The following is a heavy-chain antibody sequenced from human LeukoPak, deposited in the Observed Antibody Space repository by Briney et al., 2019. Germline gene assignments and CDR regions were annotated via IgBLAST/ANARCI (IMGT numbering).Heavy chain of an antibody. CDR3: ARDAIFGYSYGLYYGMDV. Sequence: SETLSLTCTVSGGSISSGGYSWSWIRQHPGKGLEWIGYIYYSGSTYYNPSLKSRVTISVDTSKNQFSLKLSSVTAADTAVYYCARDAIFGYSYGLYYGMDVWGQGTTVTVS. V-gene: IGHV4-31*03. D-gene: IGHD5-18*01. CDR1: GGSISSGGYS. CDR2: IYYSGST. J-gene: IGHJ6*02.